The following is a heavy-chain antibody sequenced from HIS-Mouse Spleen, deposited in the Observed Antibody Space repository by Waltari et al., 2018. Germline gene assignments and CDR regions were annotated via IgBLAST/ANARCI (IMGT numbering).Heavy chain of an antibody. J-gene: IGHJ4*02. D-gene: IGHD3-22*01. CDR3: ARTTYYYDSSGYLPFDY. CDR1: GYTFTGYY. Sequence: QVQLVQSGAEVKKPGASVKVSCKASGYTFTGYYMHWVRQAPGQGLEWMGWINPNSGGTNYAQKFQGRVTMTRDTSISTAYMELSRLRSDDTAVYYCARTTYYYDSSGYLPFDYWGQGTLVTVSS. V-gene: IGHV1-2*02. CDR2: INPNSGGT.